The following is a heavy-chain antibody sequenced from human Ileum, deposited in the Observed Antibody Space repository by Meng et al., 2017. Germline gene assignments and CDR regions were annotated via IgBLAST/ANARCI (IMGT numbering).Heavy chain of an antibody. V-gene: IGHV4-59*01. J-gene: IGHJ4*02. CDR1: GGSISGFY. Sequence: QVQRQESGPGLGKPSETLSLTCTVSGGSISGFYWSWIRQPPGQGLEWIGFISYSGTTNYNPSLKSRVTISVDTSKNQFSLKLSSVTAADTAVYYCARFRSGSYSNYWGQGTLVTVSS. CDR2: ISYSGTT. D-gene: IGHD1-26*01. CDR3: ARFRSGSYSNY.